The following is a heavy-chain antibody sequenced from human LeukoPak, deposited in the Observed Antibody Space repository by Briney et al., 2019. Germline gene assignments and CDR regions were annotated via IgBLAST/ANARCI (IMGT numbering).Heavy chain of an antibody. CDR3: ARDRGAVAATWFDY. Sequence: GGSLRLSCAASGFTFSGFYMSWIRQAPGKGLEWVSCIGSSSSYTNYADSVKGRFTVSRDNAKNSLYLQMDGLRAEDTAVYYCARDRGAVAATWFDYWGQGTLVTVSS. J-gene: IGHJ4*02. CDR1: GFTFSGFY. D-gene: IGHD6-19*01. CDR2: IGSSSSYT. V-gene: IGHV3-11*05.